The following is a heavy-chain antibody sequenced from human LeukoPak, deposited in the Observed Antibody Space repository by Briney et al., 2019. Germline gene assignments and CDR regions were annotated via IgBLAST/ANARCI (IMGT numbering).Heavy chain of an antibody. CDR2: ISTTSAYT. J-gene: IGHJ4*02. Sequence: GGSLRLSCAASGFTLSSYSMNWVRQAPGKGLEWVSSISTTSAYTHYADSVKGRFIISRDNAKNSLYLQMYSLRAEDTAVYYCAREQTRGGDLDYWGQGALVTVSS. CDR3: AREQTRGGDLDY. D-gene: IGHD2-21*02. V-gene: IGHV3-21*01. CDR1: GFTLSSYS.